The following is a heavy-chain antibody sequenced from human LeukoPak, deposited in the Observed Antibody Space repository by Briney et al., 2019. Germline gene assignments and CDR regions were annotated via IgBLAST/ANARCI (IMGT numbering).Heavy chain of an antibody. CDR3: ARGIAAAGTYYFDY. D-gene: IGHD6-13*01. CDR2: MNPNSGNT. J-gene: IGHJ4*02. V-gene: IGHV1-8*01. CDR1: GYTFTSYD. Sequence: ASVKVSCKASGYTFTSYDINWVRQATGQGLEWMGWMNPNSGNTGYAQKFQGRVTMTRDTSISTAYMELSRLRSDDTAVYYCARGIAAAGTYYFDYWGQGTLVTVSS.